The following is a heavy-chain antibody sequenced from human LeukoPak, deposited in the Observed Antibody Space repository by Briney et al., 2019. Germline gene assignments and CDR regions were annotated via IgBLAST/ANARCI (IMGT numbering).Heavy chain of an antibody. D-gene: IGHD1-1*01. CDR2: VRKDAAEK. J-gene: IGHJ4*02. CDR1: GFIFTEYG. Sequence: PGGSLTLSCAASGFIFTEYGMYWVRQAPGKGLEWGAFVRKDAAEKKYADSVEGRFTISRDDSENTVYLKMNNLRVDDTAVYYCAKRSGPNSGPFDSWGQGTPVIVSS. CDR3: AKRSGPNSGPFDS. V-gene: IGHV3-30*02.